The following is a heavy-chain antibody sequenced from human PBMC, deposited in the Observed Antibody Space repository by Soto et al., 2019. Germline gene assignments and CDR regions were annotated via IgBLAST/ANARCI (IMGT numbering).Heavy chain of an antibody. CDR3: AKDRESSMEPRVYYYYGMDV. D-gene: IGHD1-1*01. Sequence: GGSLRLSCAASGFTFSSYAMSWVRQAPGKGLEWVSAISGSGGSTYYADSVKGRFTISRDNSKNTLYLQMNSLRAEDTAVYYCAKDRESSMEPRVYYYYGMDVWGQGTTVTVSS. J-gene: IGHJ6*02. V-gene: IGHV3-23*01. CDR1: GFTFSSYA. CDR2: ISGSGGST.